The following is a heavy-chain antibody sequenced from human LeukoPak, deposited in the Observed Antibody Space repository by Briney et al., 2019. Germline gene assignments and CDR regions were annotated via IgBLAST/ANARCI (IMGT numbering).Heavy chain of an antibody. CDR2: ISSSGSTI. CDR1: GFTFSSYE. D-gene: IGHD1-26*01. V-gene: IGHV3-48*03. J-gene: IGHJ4*02. Sequence: GGSLRLSCAASGFTFSSYEMNWVRQAPGKGLEWVSYISSSGSTIYYADSVKGRFTISRDNAKNSLYLQMNSLRAEDTAVYYCAKQKWELPWGYFDYWGQGTLVTVSP. CDR3: AKQKWELPWGYFDY.